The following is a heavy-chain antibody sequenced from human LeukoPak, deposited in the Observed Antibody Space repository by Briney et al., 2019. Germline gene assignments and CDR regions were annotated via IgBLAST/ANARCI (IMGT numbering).Heavy chain of an antibody. CDR1: GFTFSSSW. J-gene: IGHJ4*02. D-gene: IGHD1-14*01. Sequence: PGGSLRLSCAASGFTFSSSWMNWVRQAPGKGLEWVANIKQDGSEKSYVDSVKGRFTISRDNARNSLYLQMNSLRAEDTALYYCASDASEGGFNYWGQGTLVTVSS. CDR3: ASDASEGGFNY. V-gene: IGHV3-7*01. CDR2: IKQDGSEK.